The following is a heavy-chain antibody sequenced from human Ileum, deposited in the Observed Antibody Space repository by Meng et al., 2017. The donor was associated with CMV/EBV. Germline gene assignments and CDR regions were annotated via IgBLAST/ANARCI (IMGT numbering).Heavy chain of an antibody. CDR3: ARDLTNNWFYY. D-gene: IGHD1-1*01. Sequence: QVQLQPWGAGLLKPSETLSLTCVVHGGSFGDYHWSWIRQPPGKGLEWIGSMLFSEIADYNPSLKSRVTISLDATQTQFSLRLTSVTAADTAVYFCARDLTNNWFYYWGQGTLVTVSS. CDR2: MLFSEIA. V-gene: IGHV4-34*12. CDR1: GGSFGDYH. J-gene: IGHJ4*02.